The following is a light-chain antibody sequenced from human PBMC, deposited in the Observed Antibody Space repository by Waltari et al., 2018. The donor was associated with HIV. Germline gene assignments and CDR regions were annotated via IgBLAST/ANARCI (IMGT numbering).Light chain of an antibody. CDR2: GAS. V-gene: IGKV1-39*01. J-gene: IGKJ4*01. CDR3: QQSYSAPLT. CDR1: QSISTY. Sequence: DIQLTQSPSSLSASVGDRVTLTCRASQSISTYLNWYQQKPGRAPKVLIYGASTLQRGVPSRFRGSGSGTDFTLTISGLQPEDFANYYCQQSYSAPLTFGGGTKVDIK.